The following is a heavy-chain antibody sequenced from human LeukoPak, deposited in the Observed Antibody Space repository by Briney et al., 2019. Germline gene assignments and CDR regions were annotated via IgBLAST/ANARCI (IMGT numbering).Heavy chain of an antibody. D-gene: IGHD1-26*01. CDR1: SESFSGYF. CDR2: INYSGST. Sequence: KASETLSLTCAIYSESFSGYFWSWIRQPPGKGLEWIGEINYSGSTNYNPSLKSRVTISVDTSKNQFSLKLSSVTAADTAVYYCARSPYSGTYGVWGQGTLVTVSS. J-gene: IGHJ4*02. CDR3: ARSPYSGTYGV. V-gene: IGHV4-34*01.